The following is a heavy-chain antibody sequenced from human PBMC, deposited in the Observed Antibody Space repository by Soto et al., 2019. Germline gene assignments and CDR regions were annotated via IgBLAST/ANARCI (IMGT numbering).Heavy chain of an antibody. CDR3: ARGYCSSASCYDYYYYYMDV. Sequence: GASVKVSCKASGYAFTSYYMHWVRQAPGQGLEWMGIINPSGGSTSYAQKFQGRVTMTRDTSTSTVYMELSSLRSEDTAVYYCARGYCSSASCYDYYYYYMDVWGKGTTVTVSS. CDR1: GYAFTSYY. D-gene: IGHD2-2*01. CDR2: INPSGGST. J-gene: IGHJ6*03. V-gene: IGHV1-46*03.